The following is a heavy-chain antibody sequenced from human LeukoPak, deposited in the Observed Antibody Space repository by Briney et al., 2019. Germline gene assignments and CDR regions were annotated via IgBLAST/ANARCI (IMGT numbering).Heavy chain of an antibody. Sequence: GGSPRLSCAASGFTFSSYWMSWVRQAPGKGLEWVANIKQDGSEKYYVDSVKGRFTISRDNAKNSLYLQMNSLRAEDTAVYYCARDDLQSVYYYGMDVWGQGTTVTVSS. J-gene: IGHJ6*02. CDR2: IKQDGSEK. CDR3: ARDDLQSVYYYGMDV. CDR1: GFTFSSYW. V-gene: IGHV3-7*01. D-gene: IGHD4-11*01.